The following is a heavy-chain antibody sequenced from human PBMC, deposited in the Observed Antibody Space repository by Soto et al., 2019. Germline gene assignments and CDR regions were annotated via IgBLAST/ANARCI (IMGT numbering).Heavy chain of an antibody. CDR1: GFMFSDYG. D-gene: IGHD3-10*01. V-gene: IGHV3-33*01. J-gene: IGHJ6*02. CDR2: IWYDGTNK. CDR3: ARDRGLTVIRGIYIMDV. Sequence: PGGSLRLSCTSSGFMFSDYGMHWVRQAPGKGLEWVAIIWYDGTNKFYADSVKGRFTISRDNSKNMLYLQMNSLRAEDTAMYYCARDRGLTVIRGIYIMDVWGQGTTVTV.